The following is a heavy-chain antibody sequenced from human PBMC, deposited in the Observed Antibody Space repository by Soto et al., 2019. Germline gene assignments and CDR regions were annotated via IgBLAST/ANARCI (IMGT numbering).Heavy chain of an antibody. CDR1: GGSISSSSYY. J-gene: IGHJ4*02. V-gene: IGHV4-39*01. CDR3: ARQGRSGDILTGYYIEGGDY. D-gene: IGHD3-9*01. CDR2: IYYSGST. Sequence: ETLSLTCTVSGGSISSSSYYWGWIRQPPGKGLEWIGSIYYSGSTYYNPSLKSRVTISVDTSKNQFSLKLSSVTAADTAVYYCARQGRSGDILTGYYIEGGDYWGQGTLVTVSS.